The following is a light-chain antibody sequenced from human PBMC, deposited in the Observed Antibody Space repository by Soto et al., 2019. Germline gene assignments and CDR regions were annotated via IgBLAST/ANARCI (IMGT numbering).Light chain of an antibody. CDR1: QSVSNNY. CDR2: GAS. Sequence: IVLAQSPGTLSLSPGERATLSCRASQSVSNNYLAWYQQKPGQAPRLLIYGASNRATGIPDRFSGSGSGTDFTLTISRLEPEDFAVCYCQQYGSSGTFGQGTKVDIK. V-gene: IGKV3-20*01. CDR3: QQYGSSGT. J-gene: IGKJ1*01.